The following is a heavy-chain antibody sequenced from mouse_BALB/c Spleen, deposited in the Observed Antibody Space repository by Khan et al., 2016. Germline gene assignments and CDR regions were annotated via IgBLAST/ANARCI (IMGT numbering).Heavy chain of an antibody. J-gene: IGHJ4*01. Sequence: VQLQQSGADLVKPGASVKLSCTASGFNIKDTYMHWVKQRPEQGLEWIGRIDPANGNTRYGPNFQGKATLTADTSSNTAYLQLRSLTSEDAAVYYCARSLWSYAMDYWGQGTSVTVSS. CDR1: GFNIKDTY. CDR3: ARSLWSYAMDY. D-gene: IGHD1-1*02. CDR2: IDPANGNT. V-gene: IGHV14-3*02.